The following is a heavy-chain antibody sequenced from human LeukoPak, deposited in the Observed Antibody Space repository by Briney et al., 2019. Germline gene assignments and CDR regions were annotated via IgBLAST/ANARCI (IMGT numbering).Heavy chain of an antibody. V-gene: IGHV3-30-3*01. D-gene: IGHD6-19*01. Sequence: GGSLRLSCAASEFTFSSYAMHWVRQAPGKGLEWVAVISYDGSNKYYADSVKGRFTISRDNSKNTLYVQMNSLRAEDTAVYYCAYSSGWYWLYFDYWGQGTLVTVSS. J-gene: IGHJ4*02. CDR3: AYSSGWYWLYFDY. CDR2: ISYDGSNK. CDR1: EFTFSSYA.